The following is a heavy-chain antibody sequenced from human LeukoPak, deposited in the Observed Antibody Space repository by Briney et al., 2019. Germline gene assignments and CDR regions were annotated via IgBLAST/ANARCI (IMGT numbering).Heavy chain of an antibody. CDR2: IIPIFGTA. V-gene: IGHV1-69*05. Sequence: GSSVKVSCKASGGTFSSYAISWVRQAPGQGLEWMGRIIPIFGTANYAQKFQGRVTITTDESTSTAYMELSSLRSEDTAVYYCARVCSSTSCYASSYYMDVWGKGTTVTVS. CDR1: GGTFSSYA. CDR3: ARVCSSTSCYASSYYMDV. J-gene: IGHJ6*03. D-gene: IGHD2-2*01.